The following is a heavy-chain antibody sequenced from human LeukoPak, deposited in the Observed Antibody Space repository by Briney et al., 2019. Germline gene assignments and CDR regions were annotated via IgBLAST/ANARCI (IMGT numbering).Heavy chain of an antibody. CDR3: ARTYSSGWYDAFDI. CDR2: IYYSGST. J-gene: IGHJ3*02. CDR1: GGSISTYY. D-gene: IGHD6-19*01. Sequence: KASETLSLTCTVSGGSISTYYWSWIRQSPGKGLQWVGQIYYSGSTNYNPSLKSRVTISVDTSKNQFSLKLSSVTAADTAVYYCARTYSSGWYDAFDIWGQGTMVTVSS. V-gene: IGHV4-59*01.